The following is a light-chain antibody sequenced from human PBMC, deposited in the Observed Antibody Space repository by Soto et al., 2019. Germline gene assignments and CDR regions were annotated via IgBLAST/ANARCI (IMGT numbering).Light chain of an antibody. Sequence: EIVLTQSPGTLSLSPWERATLSCRASQSVSSSYLAWYQQKPGQAPRLLIYAASSRATGIPDRVSGSGSGTDFTLTISRLEPEDFAVYYCHQYGTSPQTFGQGTKVDIK. CDR2: AAS. CDR1: QSVSSSY. V-gene: IGKV3-20*01. J-gene: IGKJ1*01. CDR3: HQYGTSPQT.